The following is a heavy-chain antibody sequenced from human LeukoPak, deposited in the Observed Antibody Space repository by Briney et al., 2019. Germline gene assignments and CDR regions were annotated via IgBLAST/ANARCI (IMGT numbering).Heavy chain of an antibody. CDR2: ISPGGGTT. D-gene: IGHD3-10*01. CDR3: AKLGVKGDYFGY. J-gene: IGHJ4*02. V-gene: IGHV3-23*01. CDR1: GFAFGSEA. Sequence: PGGSLRLSCAVSGFAFGSEAMSWVRQSPARGLEWVASISPGGGTTYYADYVKGRFTISRDNSKNTLYLQMNSLRAEDTAVYYCAKLGVKGDYFGYWGQGTLVTVSS.